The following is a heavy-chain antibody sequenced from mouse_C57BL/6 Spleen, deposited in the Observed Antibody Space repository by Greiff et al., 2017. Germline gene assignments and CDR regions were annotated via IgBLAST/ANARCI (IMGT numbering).Heavy chain of an antibody. J-gene: IGHJ3*01. D-gene: IGHD2-4*01. CDR3: TPRYYDYDGFAY. Sequence: EVKLMESGGGLVQPGGSMKLSCAASGFTFSDAWMDWVRQSPEKGLEWVAEIRHKANNHATYYAEAVKGRFTISRDDSKSSVYLQMNSLRAEDTGNYYCTPRYYDYDGFAYWGQGTLVTVSA. CDR1: GFTFSDAW. V-gene: IGHV6-6*01. CDR2: IRHKANNHAT.